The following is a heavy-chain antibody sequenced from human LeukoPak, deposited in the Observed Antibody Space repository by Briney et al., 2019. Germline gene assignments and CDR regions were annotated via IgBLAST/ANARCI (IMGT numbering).Heavy chain of an antibody. CDR3: ARDRGPGMATTTGRYFDY. CDR1: GFTFSSYS. CDR2: ISSSSSYI. J-gene: IGHJ4*02. D-gene: IGHD5-24*01. V-gene: IGHV3-21*01. Sequence: PGGSLRLSCAASGFTFSSYSMNWVRQAPGKGLEWVPSISSSSSYIYYADSVKGRFTISRDNAKNSLYLQMNSLRAEDTAVYYCARDRGPGMATTTGRYFDYWGQGTLVTVSS.